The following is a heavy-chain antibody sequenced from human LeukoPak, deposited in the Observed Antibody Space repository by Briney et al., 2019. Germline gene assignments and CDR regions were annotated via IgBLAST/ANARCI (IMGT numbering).Heavy chain of an antibody. CDR3: ARLPLGYYDSSGYWDY. D-gene: IGHD3-22*01. V-gene: IGHV4-39*01. CDR2: IYYGGSP. J-gene: IGHJ4*02. CDR1: VGPISSRSYY. Sequence: SETLSLTCTVSVGPISSRSYYWGWIRQPPGKGLEWIGSIYYGGSPSYNPSLSGRVTISVDTSKNQFSLRLSSVTAADMAVYYCARLPLGYYDSSGYWDYWGQGTLVTVSS.